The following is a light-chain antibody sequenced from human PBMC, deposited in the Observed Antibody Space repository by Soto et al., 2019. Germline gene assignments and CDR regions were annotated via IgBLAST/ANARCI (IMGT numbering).Light chain of an antibody. CDR1: QSVSSY. CDR3: QQYRSLPLT. CDR2: LAS. Sequence: EFVLTQSPATLSLSPGERATLSCRASQSVSSYLAWYQQKPGQAPRLLIYLASRRATGIPDRFSGSGSGTDFALTISRLEPEDFAVYFCQQYRSLPLTFGGGTKVDI. J-gene: IGKJ4*01. V-gene: IGKV3-20*01.